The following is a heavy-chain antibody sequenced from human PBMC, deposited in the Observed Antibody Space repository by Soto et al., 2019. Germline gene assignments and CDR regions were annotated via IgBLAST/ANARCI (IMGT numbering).Heavy chain of an antibody. CDR2: ISAYNGNT. V-gene: IGHV1-18*01. J-gene: IGHJ4*02. CDR3: ARVTYYYDSSGYYSRRFDY. CDR1: GYTFTSYG. D-gene: IGHD3-22*01. Sequence: ASVKVSCKASGYTFTSYGISWVRQAPGQGLEWMGWISAYNGNTNYAQKLQGRVTMTTDTSTGTAYMELRSLRSDDTAVYYCARVTYYYDSSGYYSRRFDYWGQGTLVTVSS.